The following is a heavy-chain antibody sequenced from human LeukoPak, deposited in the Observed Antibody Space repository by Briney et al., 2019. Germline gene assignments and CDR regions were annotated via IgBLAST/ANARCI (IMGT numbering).Heavy chain of an antibody. CDR1: GFTFSSYA. J-gene: IGHJ4*02. D-gene: IGHD2-21*01. V-gene: IGHV3-23*01. Sequence: PGGSLRLSCAASGFTFSSYATSWVRQAPGKGLEWVSAISGSGGSTYYADSVKGRFTISRDNSKNTRYLQMNSLRAEDTAVYYCAKAPLVYCGGDCYSYYFDYWGQGTLVTVSS. CDR2: ISGSGGST. CDR3: AKAPLVYCGGDCYSYYFDY.